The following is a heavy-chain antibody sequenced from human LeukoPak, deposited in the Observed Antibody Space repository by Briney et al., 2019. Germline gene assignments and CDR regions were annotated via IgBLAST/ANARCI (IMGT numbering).Heavy chain of an antibody. V-gene: IGHV3-48*02. Sequence: GGSLRLSCAASGFTFSSYSMNWVRQAPGKGLGWVSYISSSSSTIYYADSVKGRFTISRDNAKNSLYLQMNSLRDEDTAVYYCARDSEERDFWSGFVPGYYYGMDVRGQGTTVTVSS. J-gene: IGHJ6*02. CDR1: GFTFSSYS. CDR3: ARDSEERDFWSGFVPGYYYGMDV. CDR2: ISSSSSTI. D-gene: IGHD3-3*01.